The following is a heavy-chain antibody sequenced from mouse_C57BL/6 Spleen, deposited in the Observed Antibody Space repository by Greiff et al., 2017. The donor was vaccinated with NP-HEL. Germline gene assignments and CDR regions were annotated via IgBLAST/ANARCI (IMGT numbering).Heavy chain of an antibody. Sequence: QVHVKQSGAELVKPGASVKISCKASGYAFSSYWMNWVKQRPGKGLEWIGQIYPGDGDTNYNGKFKGKATLTAYKSSSTAYMQLSSLTSEDSAVYFCAREDYGRYYAMDYWGQGTSVTVSS. D-gene: IGHD1-1*01. CDR1: GYAFSSYW. CDR2: IYPGDGDT. CDR3: AREDYGRYYAMDY. J-gene: IGHJ4*01. V-gene: IGHV1-80*01.